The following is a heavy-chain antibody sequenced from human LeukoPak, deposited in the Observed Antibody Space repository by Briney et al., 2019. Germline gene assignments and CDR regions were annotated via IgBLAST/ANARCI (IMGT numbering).Heavy chain of an antibody. Sequence: GGSLTLSCAASGFTFSRYAMHWVRQAPDKGLEWVAVISYDGSNKYYADSVKGRFTMSRDNSKNTLFLQMNSLRAEDTAVYYCARDRSGTGPAVLYYFDYWGQGTLVTVSS. J-gene: IGHJ4*02. CDR3: ARDRSGTGPAVLYYFDY. CDR2: ISYDGSNK. CDR1: GFTFSRYA. V-gene: IGHV3-30*04. D-gene: IGHD1-26*01.